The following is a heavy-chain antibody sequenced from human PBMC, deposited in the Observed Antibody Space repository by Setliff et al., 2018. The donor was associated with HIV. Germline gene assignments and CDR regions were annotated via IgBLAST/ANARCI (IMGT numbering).Heavy chain of an antibody. CDR2: ISAYNGNT. J-gene: IGHJ4*02. V-gene: IGHV1-18*01. CDR1: GYTFTTYG. Sequence: GASVKVSCKASGYTFTTYGISWVRQAPGQGLEWMGWISAYNGNTNYAQKLQGRVTMTTDTSTSTAYMELRSLRSDDTAVYYCARDLPGYYDSSGYWSGYFDYWGQGTLVTVSS. D-gene: IGHD3-22*01. CDR3: ARDLPGYYDSSGYWSGYFDY.